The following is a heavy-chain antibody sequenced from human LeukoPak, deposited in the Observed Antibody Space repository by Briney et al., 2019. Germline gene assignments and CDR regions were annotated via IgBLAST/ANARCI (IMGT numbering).Heavy chain of an antibody. CDR2: ISGSGDST. J-gene: IGHJ5*02. CDR1: GFTFRGYA. CDR3: ARATIFGWFDP. Sequence: PGGSLRLSCAASGFTFRGYAMSWVRQAPGKGLEWVSAISGSGDSTYYADSVKGRFTISRDNSKNTLYVQMNSLRAEDTAVYYCARATIFGWFDPWGQGTLVTVSS. D-gene: IGHD3-9*01. V-gene: IGHV3-23*01.